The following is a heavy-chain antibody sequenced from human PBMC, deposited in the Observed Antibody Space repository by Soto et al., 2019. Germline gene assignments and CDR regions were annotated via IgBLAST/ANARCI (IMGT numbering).Heavy chain of an antibody. CDR3: AQDINGDYEYYFDY. V-gene: IGHV3-9*01. CDR1: GFTVDDYA. D-gene: IGHD4-17*01. J-gene: IGHJ4*02. CDR2: ISWSSGSI. Sequence: EVQLVESGGGLVQPGRSLRLSCAASGFTVDDYAMHWVRQAPGKGLEWVSGISWSSGSIGSADSVKGRFTISRDNAKNSLYRQMNSLRAEDTALYYCAQDINGDYEYYFDYWGQGTLVAVSS.